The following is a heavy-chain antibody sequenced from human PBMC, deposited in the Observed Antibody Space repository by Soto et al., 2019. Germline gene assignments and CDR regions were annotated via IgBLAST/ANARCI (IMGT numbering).Heavy chain of an antibody. J-gene: IGHJ6*02. CDR3: AAGGGYCSGGSCYDYYYGMDV. V-gene: IGHV3-11*01. D-gene: IGHD2-15*01. Sequence: QVQLVESGGGLVKPGGSLRLSCAASGFTFSDYYMSWIRQAPGKGLEWVSYISSSGGTIYYADSVKGRFTISRDNAKNVLFLXXNSRRAEDTAVYYCAAGGGYCSGGSCYDYYYGMDVWGQGTTVTVSS. CDR1: GFTFSDYY. CDR2: ISSSGGTI.